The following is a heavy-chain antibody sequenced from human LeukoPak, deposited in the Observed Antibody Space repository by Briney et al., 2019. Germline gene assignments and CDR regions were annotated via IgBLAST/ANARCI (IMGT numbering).Heavy chain of an antibody. Sequence: ASVRVSCKASGYTFTSYYMHWVRQAPGQGLEWMGIINPIGGSTSYAQKFQGRVTMTRDTSTSTVYMELSSLRSEDTAVYYCARDGGVAAAVRYYYYMDVWGKGTTVTVSS. CDR3: ARDGGVAAAVRYYYYMDV. CDR2: INPIGGST. CDR1: GYTFTSYY. J-gene: IGHJ6*03. D-gene: IGHD6-13*01. V-gene: IGHV1-46*01.